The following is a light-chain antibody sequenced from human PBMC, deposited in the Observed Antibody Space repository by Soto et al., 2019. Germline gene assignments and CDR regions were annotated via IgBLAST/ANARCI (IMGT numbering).Light chain of an antibody. CDR1: QNIARY. Sequence: DIRLTQYPSSLSASVGDRVTITCRASQNIARYVNWYQQKPGKEPKLLIHAASNLESGVPSRFSGRGSGTDFTLTITSLRPEDFATYYCQQSYSVPQTFGQGTKVDIK. V-gene: IGKV1-39*01. CDR3: QQSYSVPQT. CDR2: AAS. J-gene: IGKJ1*01.